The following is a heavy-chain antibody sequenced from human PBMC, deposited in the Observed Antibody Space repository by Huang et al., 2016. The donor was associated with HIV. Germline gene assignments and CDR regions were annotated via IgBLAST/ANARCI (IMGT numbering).Heavy chain of an antibody. J-gene: IGHJ3*01. V-gene: IGHV1-18*01. CDR1: GYDFGSYG. Sequence: QVQLVQSGGEVKQPGASVRVSCKASGYDFGSYGMSWVRQAPGQGIEWLGWIGSDSRETRTAQKFQGRVTMTTERSATTTYMELRSLRYDDTAVYYCARDTYYTDIWKRNDASFLWGQGTMITVYS. D-gene: IGHD3-22*01. CDR2: IGSDSRET. CDR3: ARDTYYTDIWKRNDASFL.